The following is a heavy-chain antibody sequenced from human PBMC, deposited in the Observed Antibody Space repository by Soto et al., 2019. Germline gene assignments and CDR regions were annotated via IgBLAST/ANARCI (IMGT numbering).Heavy chain of an antibody. CDR3: ARLPRDCNKTSCYYADH. J-gene: IGHJ4*02. CDR2: MYPGDSDT. CDR1: GYDFNTNW. Sequence: GESLKISCRGSGYDFNTNWFGWVRQLPGRGLEWVGIMYPGDSDTRYNPSLQGHVTLSVDVTVSTAFLQWRSLETSDTGMYFCARLPRDCNKTSCYYADHWGQGTQVTVSS. D-gene: IGHD3-3*01. V-gene: IGHV5-51*01.